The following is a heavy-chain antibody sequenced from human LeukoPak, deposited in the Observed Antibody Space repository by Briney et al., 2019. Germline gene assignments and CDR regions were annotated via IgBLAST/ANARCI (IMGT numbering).Heavy chain of an antibody. CDR2: IKVDGSEK. CDR1: GFTFSTYW. CDR3: ARDSSNWVGRGEGKSDC. Sequence: GGSLRLSCAASGFTFSTYWMSWVRQAPGKGLEWVANIKVDGSEKNYVDSVKGRFTISRDNAKNSLCLQMNSLRAEDTAVYYCARDSSNWVGRGEGKSDCWGQGTLVTVSS. D-gene: IGHD6-13*01. V-gene: IGHV3-7*01. J-gene: IGHJ4*02.